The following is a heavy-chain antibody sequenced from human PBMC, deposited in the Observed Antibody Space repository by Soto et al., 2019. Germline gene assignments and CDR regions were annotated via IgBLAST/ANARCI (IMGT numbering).Heavy chain of an antibody. CDR2: IYSGGSI. CDR1: GFTVSTHD. CDR3: ARDRVFYGMDV. J-gene: IGHJ6*02. V-gene: IGHV3-53*01. D-gene: IGHD3-10*01. Sequence: GGSLRLSCAASGFTVSTHDISWVRQAPGKGLEWVSHIYSGGSIYYADSVKGRFTISRDNSRNTVYLQMNTLRAEDTAVYYCARDRVFYGMDVWGQGT.